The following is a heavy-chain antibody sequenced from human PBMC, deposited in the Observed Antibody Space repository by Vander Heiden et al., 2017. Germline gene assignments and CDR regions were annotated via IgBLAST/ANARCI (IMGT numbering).Heavy chain of an antibody. V-gene: IGHV5-51*01. CDR2: IYPGDSDI. D-gene: IGHD6-13*01. J-gene: IGHJ5*02. CDR1: GYSFTSYW. Sequence: EVQLVQSGAEVKKPGESLKLFCKGSGYSFTSYWIPWVRQMPGQDLEWIGIIYPGDSDIRYSPSVQGQVTISADKSISTAYLQWSSLKASDTAMYYCARRAAAGTSGNWFDPWGHGTLVTVPS. CDR3: ARRAAAGTSGNWFDP.